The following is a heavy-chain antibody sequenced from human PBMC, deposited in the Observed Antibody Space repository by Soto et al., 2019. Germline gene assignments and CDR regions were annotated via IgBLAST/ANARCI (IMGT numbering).Heavy chain of an antibody. V-gene: IGHV3-74*01. Sequence: EVQLLESGGGLVQPGGTLTLSCAASGFTLSHYWMHWVRQVPGRGLVWVARLNYDGSETHYADSVRGRFAISRDNAENTVYLQMSNLRAEDTAIYYCVRSSFGCFDYWGRGTLVTVSS. CDR1: GFTLSHYW. CDR2: LNYDGSET. CDR3: VRSSFGCFDY. J-gene: IGHJ4*02. D-gene: IGHD3-16*01.